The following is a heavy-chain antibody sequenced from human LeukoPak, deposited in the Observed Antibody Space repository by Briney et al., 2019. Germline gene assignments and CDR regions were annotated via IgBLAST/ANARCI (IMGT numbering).Heavy chain of an antibody. V-gene: IGHV4-59*12. CDR1: GGSISSYY. Sequence: PSETLSLTCTVSGGSISSYYWSWIRQPPGKGLEWIGYIYYSGSTNYNPSLKSRVTISVDTSKNQFSLKLSSVTAADTAVYYCTRGDVLLWFGDLPEYYFDYWGQGTLVTVSS. D-gene: IGHD3-10*01. CDR3: TRGDVLLWFGDLPEYYFDY. CDR2: IYYSGST. J-gene: IGHJ4*02.